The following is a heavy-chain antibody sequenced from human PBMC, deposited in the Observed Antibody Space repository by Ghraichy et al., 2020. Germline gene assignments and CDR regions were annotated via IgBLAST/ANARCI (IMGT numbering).Heavy chain of an antibody. CDR3: VRTEWLDYFDL. J-gene: IGHJ2*01. CDR2: TYHRSRWYT. Sequence: SQTLSLTCAISGDSVSSDTASWNWIRQSPSGGLEWLGRTYHRSRWYTDYAVSVKSRMIINPDTSNNQLSLQLSSVTPEDTAVYCCVRTEWLDYFDLWGRGTLVTVSS. V-gene: IGHV6-1*01. CDR1: GDSVSSDTAS. D-gene: IGHD3-3*01.